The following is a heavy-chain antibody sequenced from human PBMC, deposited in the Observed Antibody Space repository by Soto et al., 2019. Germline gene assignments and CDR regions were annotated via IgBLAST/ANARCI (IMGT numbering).Heavy chain of an antibody. CDR3: ARGSAYDREPFDY. D-gene: IGHD5-12*01. CDR2: INASAGGT. J-gene: IGHJ4*02. Sequence: GASVKVSCKASGYTFTSYAMHWVRQAPGQRLEWMGWINASAGGTNYAQKFQGRVTMTRDTSASTVYMELSSLRSEDTAVYFCARGSAYDREPFDYWGQGTLVTVSS. CDR1: GYTFTSYA. V-gene: IGHV1-3*01.